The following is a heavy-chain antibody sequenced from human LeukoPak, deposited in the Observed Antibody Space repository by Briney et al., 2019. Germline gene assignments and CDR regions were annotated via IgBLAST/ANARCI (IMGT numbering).Heavy chain of an antibody. D-gene: IGHD6-13*01. V-gene: IGHV1-69*01. J-gene: IGHJ5*02. CDR3: ASAPRYSSSWPNNWFDP. Sequence: SVKVSCKASGGTFNSYAISWVRQAPGQGLEWMGGIIPMFETANYAQKFQGRVTITADESTSTAYMELSSLRSEDTAVYFCASAPRYSSSWPNNWFDPWGQGTLVTVSS. CDR2: IIPMFETA. CDR1: GGTFNSYA.